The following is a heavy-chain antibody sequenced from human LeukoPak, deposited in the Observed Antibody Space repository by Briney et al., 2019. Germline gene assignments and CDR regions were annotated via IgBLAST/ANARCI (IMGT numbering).Heavy chain of an antibody. Sequence: ASVKVSCKASGYTFTSYGISWVRQAPGQGLEWMGWISAYNGNTNYAQKLQGRVTMTTDTSTSTAYMELRSLRSDDTAVYYCARGGEHSGYCSSTSCYNYYYYMDVWGKGTTVTVSS. CDR2: ISAYNGNT. D-gene: IGHD2-2*02. V-gene: IGHV1-18*01. J-gene: IGHJ6*03. CDR3: ARGGEHSGYCSSTSCYNYYYYMDV. CDR1: GYTFTSYG.